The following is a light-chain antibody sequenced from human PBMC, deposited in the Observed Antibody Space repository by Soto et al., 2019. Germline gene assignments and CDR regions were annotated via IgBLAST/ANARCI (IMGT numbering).Light chain of an antibody. CDR1: QSVSSY. V-gene: IGKV3-11*01. CDR2: DAS. J-gene: IGKJ5*01. Sequence: EIVFTQSPATLSLSPGERATLSCRASQSVSSYLAWYQQKPGQAPRLLIYDASNRATGIPARFSGSGSGTDFTLTISSLEPEDSAVYYCQQRSNWPLTFGQGTRLEIK. CDR3: QQRSNWPLT.